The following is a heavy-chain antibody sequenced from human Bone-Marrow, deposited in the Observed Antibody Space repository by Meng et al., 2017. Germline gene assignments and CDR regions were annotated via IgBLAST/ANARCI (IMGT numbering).Heavy chain of an antibody. J-gene: IGHJ6*02. CDR3: AKDIGGSYYYYYGMDV. CDR1: GFTFSSYA. Sequence: SLKISCAASGFTFSSYAMHWVRQAPGKGLEWVSGISWNSGSIGYADSVKGRFTISRDNAKNSLYLQMNSLRAEDTALYYCAKDIGGSYYYYYGMDVWGRGTTVTVSS. CDR2: ISWNSGSI. D-gene: IGHD1-26*01. V-gene: IGHV3-9*01.